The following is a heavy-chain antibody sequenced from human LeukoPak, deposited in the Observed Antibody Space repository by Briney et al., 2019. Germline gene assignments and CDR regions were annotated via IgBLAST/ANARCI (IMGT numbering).Heavy chain of an antibody. D-gene: IGHD6-19*01. CDR3: ARAVAGPRAFDY. CDR2: ISGSGGST. J-gene: IGHJ4*02. CDR1: GFTFSSYA. V-gene: IGHV3-23*01. Sequence: GGSLRLSWAASGFTFSSYAMSWVRQAPGKGLKWVSAISGSGGSTYYADSVKGRFTISRDNSKNTLYLQMNSLRAEDTAVYYCARAVAGPRAFDYWGQGTLVTVSS.